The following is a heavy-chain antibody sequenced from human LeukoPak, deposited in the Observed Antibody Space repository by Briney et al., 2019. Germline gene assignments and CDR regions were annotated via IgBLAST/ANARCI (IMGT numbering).Heavy chain of an antibody. CDR1: GGSISSSSYS. D-gene: IGHD4-11*01. V-gene: IGHV4-39*01. Sequence: SETLSLTCTVSGGSISSSSYSWGWIRQPPGKGLEWIGSIYYSGSTYYNPSLKSRVTISVDTSKNQFSLKLSSVTAADTAVYYCARLMTPSQYSSLSELYFDLWGRGTLVTVSS. J-gene: IGHJ2*01. CDR3: ARLMTPSQYSSLSELYFDL. CDR2: IYYSGST.